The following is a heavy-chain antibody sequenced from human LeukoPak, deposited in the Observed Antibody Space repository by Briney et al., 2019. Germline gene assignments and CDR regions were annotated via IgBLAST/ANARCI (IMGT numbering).Heavy chain of an antibody. CDR3: ARVGVISFYFDY. CDR2: IYYSGST. V-gene: IGHV4-39*07. Sequence: PSETLSLTCTVSGGSISSSSYYWGWIRQPPGKGLEWIGSIYYSGSTYYNPSLKSRVTISVDTSKNQFSLKLSSVTAADTAVYYCARVGVISFYFDYWGQGTLVTVSS. D-gene: IGHD2/OR15-2a*01. CDR1: GGSISSSSYY. J-gene: IGHJ4*02.